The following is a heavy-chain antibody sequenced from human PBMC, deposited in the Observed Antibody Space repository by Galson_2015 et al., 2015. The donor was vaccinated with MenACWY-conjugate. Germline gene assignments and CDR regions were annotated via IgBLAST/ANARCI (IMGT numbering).Heavy chain of an antibody. CDR3: AKPDPMTGYRGRLDY. V-gene: IGHV3-7*03. Sequence: SLRLSCAASGFTFRSYWMSWVRQAAGKGLEWVANIKQDGSEKYYEDSVKGRFTITRDNAKNAQNLHMHSMRAEDTAVYYCAKPDPMTGYRGRLDYWGKGTLVTVSS. CDR1: GFTFRSYW. J-gene: IGHJ4*02. D-gene: IGHD3-9*01. CDR2: IKQDGSEK.